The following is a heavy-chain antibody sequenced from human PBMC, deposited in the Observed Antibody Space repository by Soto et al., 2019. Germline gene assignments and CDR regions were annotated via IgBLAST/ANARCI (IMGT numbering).Heavy chain of an antibody. V-gene: IGHV6-1*01. J-gene: IGHJ4*02. CDR1: GDSVSSNSGA. Sequence: SQTLSLTCAISGDSVSSNSGAWHWIRQSPSRGLEWLGRTYYRSEWYTTYALSVRSRITINPDTSKNQFSLHLNSVTPEDTAVYYCARDLRGPRSRDSPSCSADLGFWGQGTLVTVSS. D-gene: IGHD2-2*01. CDR2: TYYRSEWYT. CDR3: ARDLRGPRSRDSPSCSADLGF.